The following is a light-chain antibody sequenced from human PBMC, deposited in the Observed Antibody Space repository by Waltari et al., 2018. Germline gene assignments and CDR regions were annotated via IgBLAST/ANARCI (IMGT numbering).Light chain of an antibody. Sequence: QSALTQPASVSVSPRQSIPISCPGTSSYVCGYNYVSWYHQHPGKAPKLMFYEVSKRPSGVSNRFSASKSGNTASLTISGLQAEDESDYYCSSYTSSITLVFGGGTKLTVL. CDR2: EVS. V-gene: IGLV2-14*01. J-gene: IGLJ2*01. CDR1: SSYVCGYNY. CDR3: SSYTSSITLV.